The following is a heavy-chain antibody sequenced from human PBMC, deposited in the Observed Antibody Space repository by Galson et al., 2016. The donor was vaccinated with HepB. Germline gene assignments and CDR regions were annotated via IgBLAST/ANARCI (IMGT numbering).Heavy chain of an antibody. D-gene: IGHD2-15*01. V-gene: IGHV4-34*01. CDR3: ARKDPGYFQR. CDR2: ISDSGTIT. Sequence: ETLSLTCAVYGGSLSGYYWSWIRQPPGKGLEWIGEISDSGTITNYNSSLKSRVTISIDTSKNQFSLKLNSVTAADTAVYYCARKDPGYFQRWVQGTLVTVSS. CDR1: GGSLSGYY. J-gene: IGHJ1*01.